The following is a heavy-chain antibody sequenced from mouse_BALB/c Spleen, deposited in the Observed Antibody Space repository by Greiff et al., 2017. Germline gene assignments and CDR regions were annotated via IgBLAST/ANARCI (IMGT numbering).Heavy chain of an antibody. V-gene: IGHV2-6-7*01. CDR3: AREREGDLNAMDY. D-gene: IGHD2-13*01. Sequence: QVQLKESGPGLVAPSQSLSITCTVSGFSLTGYGVNWVRQPPGKGLEWLGMIWGDGSTDYNSALKSRLSISKDNSKGQVFLKMNSLQTDDTARYYCAREREGDLNAMDYWGQGTSVTVSS. J-gene: IGHJ4*01. CDR2: IWGDGST. CDR1: GFSLTGYG.